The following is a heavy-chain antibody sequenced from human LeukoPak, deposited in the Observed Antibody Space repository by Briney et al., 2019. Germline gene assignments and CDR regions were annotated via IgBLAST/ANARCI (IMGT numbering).Heavy chain of an antibody. D-gene: IGHD1-26*01. CDR1: GGSISSSY. CDR3: ARGYSNSGSYVGWFDP. Sequence: PSETLSLTRTVSGGSISSSYCSWIRQPPGKGLEWIGYIYHSESTNYNPSLKSRVTISVDTSKNQFSLKLSSVTAADTAVYYCARGYSNSGSYVGWFDPWGQGTLVTVSS. J-gene: IGHJ5*02. V-gene: IGHV4-59*12. CDR2: IYHSEST.